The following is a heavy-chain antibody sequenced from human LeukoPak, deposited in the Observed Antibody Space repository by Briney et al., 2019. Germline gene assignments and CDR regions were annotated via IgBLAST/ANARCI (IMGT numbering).Heavy chain of an antibody. Sequence: PSETPSLTCSVSGGSIGNYYWSWIRQPPGKELEWIGDIYYSGNTNLNPSLKSRVSISIDTSKNQFSLKLSSVTAADTAVYYCARYLTTMSTKYFDYWGQGILVTVSS. CDR3: ARYLTTMSTKYFDY. V-gene: IGHV4-59*01. D-gene: IGHD4-11*01. CDR2: IYYSGNT. CDR1: GGSIGNYY. J-gene: IGHJ4*02.